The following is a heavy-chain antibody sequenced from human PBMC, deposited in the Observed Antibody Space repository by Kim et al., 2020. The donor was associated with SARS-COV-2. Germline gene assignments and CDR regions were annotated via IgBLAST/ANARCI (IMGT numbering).Heavy chain of an antibody. CDR1: GYSFTSYW. J-gene: IGHJ6*02. D-gene: IGHD1-26*01. CDR3: ARPLTRSGSYLGDYYGMDV. Sequence: GESLKISCKGSGYSFTSYWISWVRQMPGKGLEWMGRIDPSDYYTNYSPSFQGHVNISADKSISTAYLQWSSLKASDTAMYYCARPLTRSGSYLGDYYGMDVCGQGATVTVSS. CDR2: IDPSDYYT. V-gene: IGHV5-10-1*01.